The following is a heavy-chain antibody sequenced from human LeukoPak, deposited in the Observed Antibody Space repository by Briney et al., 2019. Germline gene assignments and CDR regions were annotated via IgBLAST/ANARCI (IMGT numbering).Heavy chain of an antibody. CDR2: ISYDGSNK. CDR3: ARAGCSRTSCYFDY. CDR1: GFTFSSYA. D-gene: IGHD2-2*01. J-gene: IGHJ4*02. Sequence: GGSLRLSCAASGFTFSSYAMHWVRQAPGKGLEWVAVISYDGSNKYYADSVKGRFTISRDNSKNTLYLQMNSLRAEDTAVYYCARAGCSRTSCYFDYWGQGTLVTVSS. V-gene: IGHV3-30-3*01.